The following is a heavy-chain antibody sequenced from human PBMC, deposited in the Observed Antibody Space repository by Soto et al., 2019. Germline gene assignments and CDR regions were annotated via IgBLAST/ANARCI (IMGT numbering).Heavy chain of an antibody. CDR1: RFTFSDFA. J-gene: IGHJ5*01. D-gene: IGHD1-20*01. CDR3: AKDAVHYNGKWDWFDS. Sequence: LESGGGLVQPGGSLTLSCAASRFTFSDFAMNWVRQAPGKGLEWVSSIGGGGTDTYYADSVKGRFAISRDNSKNTLYLQMDSLRDEDTAVYFCAKDAVHYNGKWDWFDSWGQGTLVIVSS. CDR2: IGGGGTDT. V-gene: IGHV3-23*01.